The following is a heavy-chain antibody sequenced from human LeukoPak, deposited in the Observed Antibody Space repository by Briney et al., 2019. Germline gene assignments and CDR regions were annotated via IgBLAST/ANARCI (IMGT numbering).Heavy chain of an antibody. CDR2: IFHTGST. CDR3: ARPGGSSWYEPFDY. J-gene: IGHJ4*02. CDR1: GDSISSGNY. D-gene: IGHD6-13*01. Sequence: SETLSLTCTVSGDSISSGNYWGWIRQPPGKGLEWIGSIFHTGSTYFNLSLKSRVTISVDTSKNQFSLKLNSVTAADTAVYFCARPGGSSWYEPFDYWGQGTLVTVSS. V-gene: IGHV4-38-2*02.